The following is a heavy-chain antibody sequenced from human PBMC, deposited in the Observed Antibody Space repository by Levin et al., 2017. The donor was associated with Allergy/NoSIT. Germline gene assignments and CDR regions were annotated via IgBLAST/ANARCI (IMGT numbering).Heavy chain of an antibody. V-gene: IGHV3-33*01. D-gene: IGHD6-13*01. CDR3: ARGAADETYHYNYYMDV. Sequence: GESLKISCAASGFTFSSFCIHWVRQAPGKGLEWVALIWYDGSNKYYADSVKGRFTISRDNPKNTLYLQVNSLRAEDTAVYYCARGAADETYHYNYYMDVWGKGTTVTVSS. CDR1: GFTFSSFC. CDR2: IWYDGSNK. J-gene: IGHJ6*03.